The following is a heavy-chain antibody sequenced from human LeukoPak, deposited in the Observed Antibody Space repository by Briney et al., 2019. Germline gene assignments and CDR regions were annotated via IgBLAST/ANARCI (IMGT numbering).Heavy chain of an antibody. J-gene: IGHJ5*02. CDR2: INHSGST. V-gene: IGHV4-34*01. D-gene: IGHD6-13*01. CDR1: GGSFSGYY. CDR3: ARQSIAAAGTLGDFDP. Sequence: PSETLSLTCAVYGGSFSGYYWSWIRQPPGKGLEWIGEINHSGSTNYNPSLKSRVTISVDTSKNQFSLKLSSVTAADTAVYYCARQSIAAAGTLGDFDPWGQGTLVTVSS.